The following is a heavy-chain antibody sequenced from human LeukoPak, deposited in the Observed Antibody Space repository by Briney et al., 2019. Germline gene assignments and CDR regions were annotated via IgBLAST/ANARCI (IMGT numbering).Heavy chain of an antibody. J-gene: IGHJ4*02. CDR2: ISYDGSNK. Sequence: GGSLRLSCAASGFTFSSYAMHWVRQAPGKGLEWVAVISYDGSNKYYADSVKGRFTISRDNSKNTLYLQMNSLRAEDTAVYYCARSTRRYFDWLPVDYWGQGTLVTVSS. CDR1: GFTFSSYA. V-gene: IGHV3-30*04. CDR3: ARSTRRYFDWLPVDY. D-gene: IGHD3-9*01.